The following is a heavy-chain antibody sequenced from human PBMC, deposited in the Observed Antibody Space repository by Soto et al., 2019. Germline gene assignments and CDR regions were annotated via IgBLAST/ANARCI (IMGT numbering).Heavy chain of an antibody. CDR3: ARTLPSRGIAAAGNWAPTYYGMDV. Sequence: QTLSLTCAISGDSVSSNSAAWNWIRQSPSRGLEWLGRTYYRSKWYNDYAVSVKSRITINPDTSKNQFSLQLNSVTPEDTAVYYCARTLPSRGIAAAGNWAPTYYGMDVWGQGTTVTVSS. V-gene: IGHV6-1*01. CDR1: GDSVSSNSAA. D-gene: IGHD6-13*01. J-gene: IGHJ6*02. CDR2: TYYRSKWYN.